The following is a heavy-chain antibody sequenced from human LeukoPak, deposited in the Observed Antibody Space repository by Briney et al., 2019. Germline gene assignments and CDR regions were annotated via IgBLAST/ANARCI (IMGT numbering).Heavy chain of an antibody. Sequence: GESLRLSCAASGFNFRNYDMHWVRQPPGKGLEWVSGIGTAGDTYSPGSVKGRFTISRENAKNSLYLQTNSLRAGDTAVYYCARADLRGYSLDYWGQGTLVTVSS. CDR1: GFNFRNYD. CDR2: IGTAGDT. V-gene: IGHV3-13*01. J-gene: IGHJ4*02. CDR3: ARADLRGYSLDY. D-gene: IGHD5-18*01.